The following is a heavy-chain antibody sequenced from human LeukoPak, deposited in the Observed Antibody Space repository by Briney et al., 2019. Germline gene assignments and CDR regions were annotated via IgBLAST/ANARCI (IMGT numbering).Heavy chain of an antibody. D-gene: IGHD3-22*01. CDR1: GFTFSSYS. J-gene: IGHJ4*02. V-gene: IGHV3-21*01. CDR3: ARVYDSSGYYSAFDI. Sequence: GGSLRLSCAASGFTFSSYSMNWVRQAPGKGLEWVSSISSSSSYIYYADSVKGRYTISRDNAKNSLYLQMNSLRAEDTAVYYCARVYDSSGYYSAFDIWGQGTLVTVSS. CDR2: ISSSSSYI.